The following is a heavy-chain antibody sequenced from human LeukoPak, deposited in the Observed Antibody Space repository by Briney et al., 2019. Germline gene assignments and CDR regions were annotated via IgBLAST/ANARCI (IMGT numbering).Heavy chain of an antibody. Sequence: GGSLRLSCAASGFTFSGYEMDWVRQAPGQGLEWVSSISSRSSTIYYTDSVKGRFTISRDNAKNSVYLQMNSLRAEDTAVYYCVRGTGYSGYDLLDYWGQGTLVTVSS. J-gene: IGHJ4*02. D-gene: IGHD5-12*01. CDR2: ISSRSSTI. CDR1: GFTFSGYE. CDR3: VRGTGYSGYDLLDY. V-gene: IGHV3-48*03.